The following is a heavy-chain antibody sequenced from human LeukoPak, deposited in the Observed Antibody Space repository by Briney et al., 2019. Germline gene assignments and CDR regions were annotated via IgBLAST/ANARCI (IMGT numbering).Heavy chain of an antibody. CDR3: ARDFGDFRTDY. CDR2: SDYSGGT. CDR1: GASISSTVHY. V-gene: IGHV4-39*01. Sequence: KTSETLYLTCTVSGASISSTVHYWAWIRQSPGKGLEWIGSSDYSGGTTYNPSLNSRVTVSVDTSKNQFSLKLTSVTAADTAVYYCARDFGDFRTDYWGQGTLVTVSS. J-gene: IGHJ4*02. D-gene: IGHD4-17*01.